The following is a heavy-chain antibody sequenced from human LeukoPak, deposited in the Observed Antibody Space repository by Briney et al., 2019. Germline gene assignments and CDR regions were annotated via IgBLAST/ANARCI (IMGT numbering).Heavy chain of an antibody. D-gene: IGHD3-10*01. CDR2: ISGSGGST. CDR3: AKVWTMVRGIIKSTDYFDY. Sequence: SGGSLRLSCAASGFTFSSYAMSWVRQAPGKGLEWVSAISGSGGSTYYADSVKGRFTISRDNSKNTLYLQMNSLRAEDTAVYYCAKVWTMVRGIIKSTDYFDYWGQGTLVTVSS. V-gene: IGHV3-23*01. J-gene: IGHJ4*02. CDR1: GFTFSSYA.